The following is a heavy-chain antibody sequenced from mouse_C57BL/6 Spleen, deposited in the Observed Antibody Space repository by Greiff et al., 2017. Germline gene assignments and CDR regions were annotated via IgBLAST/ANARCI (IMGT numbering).Heavy chain of an antibody. V-gene: IGHV5-4*03. Sequence: EVKVVESGGGLVKPGGSLKLSCAASGFTFSSYAMSWVRQTPEKRLEWVATISDGGSYTYYPDTVQGRFPISRDNAKNNLYMRMSQLKSEDTAMYYGARASGYFDVGGTGTTVTVSS. J-gene: IGHJ1*03. D-gene: IGHD3-1*01. CDR2: ISDGGSYT. CDR1: GFTFSSYA. CDR3: ARASGYFDV.